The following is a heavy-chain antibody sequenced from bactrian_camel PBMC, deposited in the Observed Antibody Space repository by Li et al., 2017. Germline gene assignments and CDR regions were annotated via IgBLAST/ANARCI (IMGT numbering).Heavy chain of an antibody. J-gene: IGHJ4*01. Sequence: HVQLVESGGGSVQAGGSLRLSCAISGRSNENYFLAWFRQPPGKEREGVAAMCTGFGGGNIYYDDSVKGRFTISQDNSKNTVYLQMNSLKPEDTAMYYCAADSRPTIRCWDYDPYEYNNWGQGTQVTVS. CDR3: AADSRPTIRCWDYDPYEYNN. CDR1: GRSNENYF. D-gene: IGHD4*01. CDR2: MCTGFGGGNI. V-gene: IGHV3-3*01.